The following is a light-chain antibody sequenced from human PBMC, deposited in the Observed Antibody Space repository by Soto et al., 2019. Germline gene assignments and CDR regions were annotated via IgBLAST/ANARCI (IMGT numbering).Light chain of an antibody. J-gene: IGKJ1*01. V-gene: IGKV1-27*01. CDR2: AAS. Sequence: DIQMTHSPSSLSASVWDGVTITPRASQGISNYLAWYQQKPGKVPKLLIYAASTLQSGVPSRFSGSGSGTDFTLTISSLQPEDFATYYCQQTYSTPPTFGQGTKVDIK. CDR3: QQTYSTPPT. CDR1: QGISNY.